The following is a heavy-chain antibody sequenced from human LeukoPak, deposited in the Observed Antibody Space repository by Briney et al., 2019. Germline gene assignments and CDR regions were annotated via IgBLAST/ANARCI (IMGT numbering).Heavy chain of an antibody. Sequence: QPGGSLRLSCAASGFTFSSYEMNWVRQAPGKGLEWVSYISSSGSTIYYADSVKGRFTISRDNAKNSLYLQMNSLRAEDTAVYYCARNLRSLCSSTSCTYYYYYYMDVWGKGTTVTVSS. CDR3: ARNLRSLCSSTSCTYYYYYYMDV. J-gene: IGHJ6*03. D-gene: IGHD2-2*01. CDR2: ISSSGSTI. CDR1: GFTFSSYE. V-gene: IGHV3-48*03.